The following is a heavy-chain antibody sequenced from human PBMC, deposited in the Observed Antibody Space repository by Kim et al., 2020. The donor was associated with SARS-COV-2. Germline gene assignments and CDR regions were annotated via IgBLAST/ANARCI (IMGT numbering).Heavy chain of an antibody. Sequence: SVKVSCKASGGTFSSYAISWVRQAPGQGLEWMGGIIPIFGTANYAQKFQGRVTITADESTSTAYMELSSLRSEDTAVYYCARDGFGDGYTFDYWGQGTLVTVSS. J-gene: IGHJ4*02. CDR3: ARDGFGDGYTFDY. D-gene: IGHD3-3*01. V-gene: IGHV1-69*13. CDR2: IIPIFGTA. CDR1: GGTFSSYA.